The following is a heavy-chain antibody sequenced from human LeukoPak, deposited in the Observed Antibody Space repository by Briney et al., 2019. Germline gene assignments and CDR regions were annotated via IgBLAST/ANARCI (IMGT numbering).Heavy chain of an antibody. Sequence: GGSLRLSCSASGFTFSSYAMSWVRQAPGKGLEWVSAISGSGGSTYYADSVKGRFTISRDNAKNTLYLQMNSLRAEDTAVYYCARVGAITTFPHFDIWGQGTMVTVSS. V-gene: IGHV3-23*01. CDR1: GFTFSSYA. D-gene: IGHD3-16*01. J-gene: IGHJ3*02. CDR2: ISGSGGST. CDR3: ARVGAITTFPHFDI.